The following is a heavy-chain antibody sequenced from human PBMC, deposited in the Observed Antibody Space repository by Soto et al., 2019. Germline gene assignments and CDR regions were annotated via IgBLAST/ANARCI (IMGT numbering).Heavy chain of an antibody. J-gene: IGHJ4*02. CDR2: ISVYNVNT. CDR1: GYTFSSYG. Sequence: QVQLVQSGAEVKKPGASVKVSCKASGYTFSSYGISWVRQAPGQGLEWMGWISVYNVNTNYAQKLQGRVNMTTVTSTSTALMERRSLRSDDTAVFYCARDDPPLFDWGQGTLVTVSS. D-gene: IGHD3-10*02. CDR3: ARDDPPLFD. V-gene: IGHV1-18*01.